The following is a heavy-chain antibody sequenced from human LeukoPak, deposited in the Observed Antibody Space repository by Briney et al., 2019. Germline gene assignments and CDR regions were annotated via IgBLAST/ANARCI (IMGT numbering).Heavy chain of an antibody. CDR3: ARHYTLVTAPGAYYMDV. CDR1: GGSISSSSYY. V-gene: IGHV4-39*01. D-gene: IGHD6-13*01. J-gene: IGHJ6*03. Sequence: SETLSLTCTVSGGSISSSSYYWGWIRQPPGKGLEWIGSIYHTGTTYYNPSLQSRVTISVDTSKNQFSLNLSSVTATDTAVYFCARHYTLVTAPGAYYMDVWGKGTTVTVSS. CDR2: IYHTGTT.